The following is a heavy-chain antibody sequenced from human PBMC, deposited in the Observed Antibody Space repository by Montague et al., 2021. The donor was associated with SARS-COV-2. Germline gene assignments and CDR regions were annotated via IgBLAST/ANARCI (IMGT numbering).Heavy chain of an antibody. V-gene: IGHV2-70*04. CDR3: ARSYYDILTAYYTPFDY. CDR2: XDWDDDK. D-gene: IGHD3-9*01. Sequence: PALVKPTQTLTPTCTFSGFSLSTSGMRASWIRQPPGKALEWLARXDWDDDKFYSTSLKTRLTISKDTSKNQVVLTMTNMDPVDTATYYCARSYYDILTAYYTPFDYWGQGTLVTVSS. J-gene: IGHJ4*02. CDR1: GFSLSTSGMR.